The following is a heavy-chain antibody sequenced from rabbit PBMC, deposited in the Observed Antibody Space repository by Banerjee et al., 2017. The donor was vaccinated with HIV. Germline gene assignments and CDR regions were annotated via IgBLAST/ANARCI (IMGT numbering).Heavy chain of an antibody. Sequence: QEQLEESGGDLVKPEGSLTLTCTASGFSFSNGYVMCWVRQAPGKGLEWIATIYVGSSGSTWYASWAKGRFTISKTSSTTVTLQMTSLTAADTATYFCASAVSTDWNFNLWGQGTLVTVS. D-gene: IGHD4-2*01. V-gene: IGHV1S45*01. CDR2: IYVGSSGST. CDR1: GFSFSNGYV. J-gene: IGHJ4*01. CDR3: ASAVSTDWNFNL.